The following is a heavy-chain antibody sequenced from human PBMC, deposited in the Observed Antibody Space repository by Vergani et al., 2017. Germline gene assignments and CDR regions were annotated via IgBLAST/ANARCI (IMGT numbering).Heavy chain of an antibody. CDR2: MNPNSGNT. V-gene: IGHV1-8*01. CDR1: GYTFTSYD. Sequence: QVQLVQSGAEVKKPGASVKVSCKVSGYTFTSYDINWVRQATGQGLEWMGWMNPNSGNTGNAQKFQGRVTMTTDTSTRTAYMELRSLRSDDTAVYYCARDPDSVVVPAAPYYYYYYGMDVWGQGTTVTVSS. D-gene: IGHD2-2*01. CDR3: ARDPDSVVVPAAPYYYYYYGMDV. J-gene: IGHJ6*02.